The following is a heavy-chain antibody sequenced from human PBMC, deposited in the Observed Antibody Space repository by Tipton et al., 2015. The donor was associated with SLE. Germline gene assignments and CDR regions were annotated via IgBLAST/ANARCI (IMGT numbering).Heavy chain of an antibody. V-gene: IGHV3-30*02. Sequence: GSLRLSCAASGFTFSSYGMHWVRQAPGKGLEWVAFIRYDGSNKYYADSVKGRFTISRDNSKNTLYLQMNSLRAEDTAVYYCAKEGYSYGTYFDYWGQGTLVTVSS. CDR3: AKEGYSYGTYFDY. CDR1: GFTFSSYG. CDR2: IRYDGSNK. D-gene: IGHD5-18*01. J-gene: IGHJ4*02.